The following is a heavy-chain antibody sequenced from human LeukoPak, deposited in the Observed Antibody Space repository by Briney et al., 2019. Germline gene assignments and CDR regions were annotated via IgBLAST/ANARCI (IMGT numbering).Heavy chain of an antibody. Sequence: GASVKVSCKASGYTFTRNHMHWVRQAPGQRLEWMGIIHPSGGNIRYAQKFRGRVTMTGDTSTSTVYMELSSLTSEDTAVYYCARDLDGGWSTDYWGQGTLVTVSS. V-gene: IGHV1-46*01. CDR2: IHPSGGNI. CDR1: GYTFTRNH. J-gene: IGHJ4*02. D-gene: IGHD6-19*01. CDR3: ARDLDGGWSTDY.